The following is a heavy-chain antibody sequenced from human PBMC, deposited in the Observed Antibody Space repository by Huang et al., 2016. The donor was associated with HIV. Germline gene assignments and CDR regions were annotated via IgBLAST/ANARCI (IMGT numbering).Heavy chain of an antibody. J-gene: IGHJ6*02. CDR2: IYYSGST. CDR1: GVSISNSRYY. CDR3: SRQDEKGYCAGDCSNHYYFGLDV. D-gene: IGHD2-21*02. Sequence: QLQLQESGPGLVKPSETLSLTCTVSGVSISNSRYYWVWIRQPPGKGLEYIGSIYYSGSTYYNPYLKIRSSMSIDSSKNQFSLKLNSVTAADTAVYYCSRQDEKGYCAGDCSNHYYFGLDVWGHGTTVTVS. V-gene: IGHV4-39*01.